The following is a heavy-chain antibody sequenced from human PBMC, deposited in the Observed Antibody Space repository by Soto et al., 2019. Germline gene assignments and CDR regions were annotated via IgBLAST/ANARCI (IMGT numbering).Heavy chain of an antibody. CDR1: GFTFSSYG. Sequence: QVQLVESGGGVVQPGRSLRLSCAASGFTFSSYGMHWVRQAPGKGLEWVAGISYDGSNKYYADSVKGRFTISRDNSKNTLYLQMNSLRAEDTAVYYCAKDGRDGYNYFPYYWGQGTLVTVSS. CDR3: AKDGRDGYNYFPYY. J-gene: IGHJ4*02. D-gene: IGHD5-12*01. CDR2: ISYDGSNK. V-gene: IGHV3-30*18.